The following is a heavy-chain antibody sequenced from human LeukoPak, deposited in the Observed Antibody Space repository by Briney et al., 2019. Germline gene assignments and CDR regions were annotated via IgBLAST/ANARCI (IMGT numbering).Heavy chain of an antibody. J-gene: IGHJ3*02. CDR3: ARDVRDCSSTSCYSDAFDI. Sequence: GGSLRLSCAASGFTFSSYWMSWVRQAPGKGLEWVANIKQDGSEKYYVDSVKGRFTISRDNAKNSLYLQMYSLRAEDTAVYYCARDVRDCSSTSCYSDAFDIWGQGTMVTVSS. CDR1: GFTFSSYW. D-gene: IGHD2-2*02. V-gene: IGHV3-7*01. CDR2: IKQDGSEK.